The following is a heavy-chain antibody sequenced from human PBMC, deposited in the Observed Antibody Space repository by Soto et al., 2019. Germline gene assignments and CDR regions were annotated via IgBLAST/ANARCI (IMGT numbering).Heavy chain of an antibody. D-gene: IGHD3-22*01. J-gene: IGHJ4*02. CDR2: IIPIFGTA. V-gene: IGHV1-69*13. Sequence: SVKVSCKASGGTFSSYAISWVRQAPGQGLEWMGGIIPIFGTANYAQKFQGRVTITADESTSTAYMELSSLRSEDTAVYYCAGPSYDSSVFYSGFDYWGKGPLVTVSS. CDR1: GGTFSSYA. CDR3: AGPSYDSSVFYSGFDY.